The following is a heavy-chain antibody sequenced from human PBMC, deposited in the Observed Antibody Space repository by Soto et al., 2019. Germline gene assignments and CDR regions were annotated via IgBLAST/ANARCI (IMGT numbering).Heavy chain of an antibody. J-gene: IGHJ4*02. D-gene: IGHD2-15*01. CDR1: GGSINTPKYY. CDR3: ARQDGYCSGGRCFSPRHFDS. V-gene: IGHV4-39*01. CDR2: IYFDGAS. Sequence: SETLSLTCAVSGGSINTPKYYWGWVRQSPGRGLEWIGTIYFDGASYYNPSLKSRLTISTDMSKNHFSLRLNSVTAADTAVYYCARQDGYCSGGRCFSPRHFDSWGQGTLVIVS.